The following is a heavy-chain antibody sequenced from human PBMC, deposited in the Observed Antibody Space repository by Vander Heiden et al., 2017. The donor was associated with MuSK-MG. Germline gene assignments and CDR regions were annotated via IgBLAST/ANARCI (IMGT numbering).Heavy chain of an antibody. J-gene: IGHJ4*02. CDR1: GGSIRSGSYY. Sequence: QVQLQESGPGLVQPSQTLSLTCTVSGGSIRSGSYYWSWIRQPAGKGLEWIGRIYTSGSTNYNPSLKSRVTMSVDTSKNQFPLKLSSVTAADTAVYYCARAYGDYVSGWVDYWGQGTLVTVSS. CDR2: IYTSGST. V-gene: IGHV4-61*02. CDR3: ARAYGDYVSGWVDY. D-gene: IGHD4-17*01.